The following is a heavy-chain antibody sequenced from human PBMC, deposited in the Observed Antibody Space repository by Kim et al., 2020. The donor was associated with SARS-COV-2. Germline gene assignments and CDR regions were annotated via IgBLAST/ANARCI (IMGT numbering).Heavy chain of an antibody. CDR1: GFTFSSYA. V-gene: IGHV3-23*01. CDR2: ISGSGGST. CDR3: AKGILLIQLWGGYYFDY. Sequence: GGSLRLSCAASGFTFSSYAMSWVRQAPGKGLEWVSAISGSGGSTYYADSVKGRFTISRDNSKNTLYLQMNSLRAEDTAVYYCAKGILLIQLWGGYYFDYWGQGTLVTVSS. D-gene: IGHD5-18*01. J-gene: IGHJ4*02.